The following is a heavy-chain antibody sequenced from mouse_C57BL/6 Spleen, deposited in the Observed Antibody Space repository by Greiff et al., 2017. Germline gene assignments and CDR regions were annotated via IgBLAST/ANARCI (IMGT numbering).Heavy chain of an antibody. CDR2: IDPSDSET. Sequence: QVQLQQSGAELVRPGSSVKLSCKASGYTFTSYWMHWVKQRPIQGLEWIGNIDPSDSETHYNQKFKDKATLTVDKSSSTAYMQLSSLTSEDSAVYYCAYGSSYGYFDVWGTGTTVTVSS. D-gene: IGHD1-1*01. J-gene: IGHJ1*03. CDR1: GYTFTSYW. CDR3: AYGSSYGYFDV. V-gene: IGHV1-52*01.